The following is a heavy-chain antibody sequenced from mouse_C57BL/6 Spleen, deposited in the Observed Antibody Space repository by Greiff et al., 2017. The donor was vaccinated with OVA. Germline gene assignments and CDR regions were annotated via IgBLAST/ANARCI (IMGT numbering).Heavy chain of an antibody. V-gene: IGHV14-2*01. CDR1: GFNIKDYY. Sequence: EVQLQQSGAELVKPGASVKLSCTASGFNIKDYYMHWVKQRPEQGLAWIGRIDTEDGETKYAPNFPGKANITADTSSNTAYLQLSSLTSEDPAVYYCARWGQLASFDYWGQGTTRTVSS. CDR2: IDTEDGET. CDR3: ARWGQLASFDY. J-gene: IGHJ2*01. D-gene: IGHD4-1*02.